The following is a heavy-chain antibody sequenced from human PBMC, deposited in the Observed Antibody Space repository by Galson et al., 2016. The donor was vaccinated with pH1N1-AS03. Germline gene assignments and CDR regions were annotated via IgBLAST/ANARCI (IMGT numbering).Heavy chain of an antibody. D-gene: IGHD2-2*03. Sequence: ETLSLTCAVYGGSVDTYSWHWVRQPAGKGLEWLGEIDHGGSTTYNPSLKGRVMISLDTLNNQFSLKMTSVTAADTGVYYCARGGYCSTVTCSKTMMIDLDVWGHGTTVIVSS. CDR2: IDHGGST. V-gene: IGHV4-34*01. CDR1: GGSVDTYS. CDR3: ARGGYCSTVTCSKTMMIDLDV. J-gene: IGHJ6*02.